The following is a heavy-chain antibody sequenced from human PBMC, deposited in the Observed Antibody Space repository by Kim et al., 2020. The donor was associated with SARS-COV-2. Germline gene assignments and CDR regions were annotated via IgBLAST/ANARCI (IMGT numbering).Heavy chain of an antibody. V-gene: IGHV3-53*04. D-gene: IGHD3-10*01. CDR1: GFTINSNY. Sequence: GGSLRLSCAASGFTINSNYMSWVRQAPGKGLEWVSVIYSGGSTYYADSVKGRFTISRHNSKNTLYLQMNSLRAEDTAVYYCARNGAPYYYYFDYWGQGTLVTVSS. CDR3: ARNGAPYYYYFDY. J-gene: IGHJ4*02. CDR2: IYSGGST.